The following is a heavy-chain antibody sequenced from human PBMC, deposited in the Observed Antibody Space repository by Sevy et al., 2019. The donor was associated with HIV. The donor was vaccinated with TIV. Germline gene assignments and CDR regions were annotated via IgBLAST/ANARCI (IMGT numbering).Heavy chain of an antibody. V-gene: IGHV3-21*01. CDR1: GFTFSSYS. CDR3: GRSAQQLRGFDY. J-gene: IGHJ4*02. CDR2: ISSNSNYI. D-gene: IGHD6-13*01. Sequence: GGSLRLSCAASGFTFSSYSMNWVRQAPGKGLEWVSSISSNSNYIYYGHPVKGRFTISRDNAKNSLHLQMNSLRAEDTAVYYCGRSAQQLRGFDYWGQGTLVTVSS.